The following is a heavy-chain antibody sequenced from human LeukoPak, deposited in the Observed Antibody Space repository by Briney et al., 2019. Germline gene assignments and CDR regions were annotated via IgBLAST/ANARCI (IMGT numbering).Heavy chain of an antibody. CDR1: GFTFSSYG. CDR3: ARGSTLYGGEFDY. V-gene: IGHV3-33*01. D-gene: IGHD4-23*01. Sequence: GGFLRLSCAASGFTFSSYGMLWVRQAPGKGLEGVAVIWYGGSNKYYADSVKGRFTISRDNSKNTLYLQMNSLRAEDTAVYYCARGSTLYGGEFDYWGQGTLVTVSS. CDR2: IWYGGSNK. J-gene: IGHJ4*02.